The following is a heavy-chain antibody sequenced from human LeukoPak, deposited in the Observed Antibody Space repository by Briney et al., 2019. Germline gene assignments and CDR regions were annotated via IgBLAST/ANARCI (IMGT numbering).Heavy chain of an antibody. J-gene: IGHJ2*01. D-gene: IGHD6-19*01. CDR3: AKDIGSSGHGYFDL. Sequence: GGSLRLSCAASGFTFDDYAMHWVRQAPGKGLEWVSGISWNSGSIGYADSVKGRFTIPRDNAKNSLYLQMNSLRAEDTALYYCAKDIGSSGHGYFDLWGRGTLVTVSS. V-gene: IGHV3-9*01. CDR2: ISWNSGSI. CDR1: GFTFDDYA.